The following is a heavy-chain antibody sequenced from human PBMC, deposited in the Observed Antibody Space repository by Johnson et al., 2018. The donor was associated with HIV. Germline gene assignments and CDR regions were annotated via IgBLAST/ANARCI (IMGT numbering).Heavy chain of an antibody. CDR1: GFTFDDYA. D-gene: IGHD6-13*01. J-gene: IGHJ3*02. CDR3: AREGGSIAAAGKDAFDI. CDR2: ISGSGGST. V-gene: IGHV3-23*04. Sequence: VQLVESGGGLVRPGGSLRLSCAASGFTFDDYAMHWVRQAPGKGLEWVSGISGSGGSTYYADSVKGRFTISRDNSKNTLYLQMNSLRAEDTAVYYCAREGGSIAAAGKDAFDIWGQGTMVTVSS.